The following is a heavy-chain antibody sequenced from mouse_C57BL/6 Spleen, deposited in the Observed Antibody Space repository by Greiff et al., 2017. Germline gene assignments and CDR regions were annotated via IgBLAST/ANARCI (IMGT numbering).Heavy chain of an antibody. V-gene: IGHV2-5*01. D-gene: IGHD4-1*01. J-gene: IGHJ2*01. CDR2: IWRGGST. CDR3: AKNSLTGSYFDY. CDR1: GFSLTSYG. Sequence: VKLQESGPGLVQPSQSLSITCTVSGFSLTSYGVHWVRQSPGKGLEWLGVIWRGGSTDYNAAFMSRLSITKDNSKSQVFFKMNSLQADDTAIYYCAKNSLTGSYFDYWGQGTTLTVSS.